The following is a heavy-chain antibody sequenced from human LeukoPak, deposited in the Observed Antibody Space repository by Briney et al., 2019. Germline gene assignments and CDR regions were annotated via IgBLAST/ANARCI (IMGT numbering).Heavy chain of an antibody. Sequence: PSGTLSLTCAVSGDSISSNYWWTWVRQPPGKGLEWIGEIHHSESTNFNPSLKSRVTISVDKSKNHFSLSLTSVSAADTAVYYCARAPVTSCRGAYCYPFDYWGQGTLVTVSS. D-gene: IGHD2-21*01. CDR3: ARAPVTSCRGAYCYPFDY. CDR1: GDSISSNYW. CDR2: IHHSEST. V-gene: IGHV4-4*02. J-gene: IGHJ4*02.